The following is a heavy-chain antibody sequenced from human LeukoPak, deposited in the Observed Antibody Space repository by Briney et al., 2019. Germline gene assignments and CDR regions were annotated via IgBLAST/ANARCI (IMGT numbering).Heavy chain of an antibody. CDR2: ISSSSSYI. J-gene: IGHJ6*03. D-gene: IGHD2-2*01. CDR1: GFTFSSYS. Sequence: GGSLRLSCAASGFTFSSYSMTWARQAPGKGLEWVSSISSSSSYIYYADSVKRRFTISRDNAKNSLYLQMNSLRAEDTAVYYCARVSCSSTSCYQNLNYYYYYYMDVWGKGTTVTVSS. CDR3: ARVSCSSTSCYQNLNYYYYYYMDV. V-gene: IGHV3-21*01.